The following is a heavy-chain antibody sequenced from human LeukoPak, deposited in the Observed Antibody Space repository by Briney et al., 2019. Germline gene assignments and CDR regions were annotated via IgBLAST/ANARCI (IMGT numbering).Heavy chain of an antibody. V-gene: IGHV3-30-3*01. J-gene: IGHJ4*02. CDR2: ISFDGSKH. Sequence: GGSLRLSCATSTFTFSSYAMHWVRQAPGKGLEWVAVISFDGSKHYFADSVKGRFTISRDNSKNTMYLHMNSLRLEDTAVYYCARDSDTFGALDYWGQGTLVTVSS. CDR3: ARDSDTFGALDY. D-gene: IGHD3-10*01. CDR1: TFTFSSYA.